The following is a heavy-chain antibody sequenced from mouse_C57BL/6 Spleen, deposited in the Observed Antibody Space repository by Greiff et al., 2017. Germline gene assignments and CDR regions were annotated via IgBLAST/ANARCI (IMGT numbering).Heavy chain of an antibody. V-gene: IGHV5-9-1*02. J-gene: IGHJ3*01. Sequence: DVQLVESGEGLVKPGGSLKLSCAASGFTFSSYAMSWVRQTPEQRLEWVAYISSGGDYIYYADTVKGRFTISRDNARNTLYLQMSSLKSEDTAMYYCTRDYGNPWFAYWGQGTLVTVSA. D-gene: IGHD2-1*01. CDR2: ISSGGDYI. CDR3: TRDYGNPWFAY. CDR1: GFTFSSYA.